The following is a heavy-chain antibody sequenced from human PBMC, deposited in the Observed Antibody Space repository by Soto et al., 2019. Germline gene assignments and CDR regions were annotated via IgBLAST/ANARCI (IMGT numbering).Heavy chain of an antibody. V-gene: IGHV3-21*01. CDR1: GFTFSSYS. Sequence: PGGSLRLSCAASGFTFSSYSMNWVRQAPGKGLEWVSSISSSSSYIYYADSVKGRFTISRDNAKNSLYLQMNSLRAEDTAVYYCAKSTLRVGATLSWFDPWGQGNVGTVPS. CDR2: ISSSSSYI. J-gene: IGHJ5*02. D-gene: IGHD1-26*01. CDR3: AKSTLRVGATLSWFDP.